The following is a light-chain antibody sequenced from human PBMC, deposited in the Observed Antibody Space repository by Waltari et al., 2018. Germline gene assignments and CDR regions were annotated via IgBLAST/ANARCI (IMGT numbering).Light chain of an antibody. V-gene: IGKV2-30*02. Sequence: VVVTQSPPPLPVFLGQPAPISCRSSQSLVHSDGNTYFNWFQQRPGQSPRRLIYQVSNRESGVPDRFSGSGSGTDFTLKISRVEAEDVGVYYCMEGTQLPTFGGGTKVEIK. CDR1: QSLVHSDGNTY. J-gene: IGKJ4*01. CDR2: QVS. CDR3: MEGTQLPT.